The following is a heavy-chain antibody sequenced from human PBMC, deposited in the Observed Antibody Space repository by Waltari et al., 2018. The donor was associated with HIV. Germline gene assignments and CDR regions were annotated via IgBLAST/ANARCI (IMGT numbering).Heavy chain of an antibody. D-gene: IGHD2-15*01. V-gene: IGHV4-34*01. CDR3: SREGYGGNPANNFDF. J-gene: IGHJ4*02. Sequence: QVHLQQSGAGLLKPSETLSLTCTVSGGSFSGYYWSWIRQPPGQGLEWIGEVNLSGNINYNPSLKSRLIISVDTSKRQFSRGLKSVTAADTAVYYCSREGYGGNPANNFDFWGQGTLVSVSS. CDR1: GGSFSGYY. CDR2: VNLSGNI.